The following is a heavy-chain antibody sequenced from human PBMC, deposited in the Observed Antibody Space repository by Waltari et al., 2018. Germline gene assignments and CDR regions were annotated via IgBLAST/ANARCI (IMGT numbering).Heavy chain of an antibody. Sequence: QVQLQESGPGLVKPSETLSLTCAVSGYSISSGYYWGWIRQPPGKGLEWIGSIYHSGSTYYNPSLKSRVTISVDTSKNQFSLKLSSVTAADTAVYYCVTQWLVPWYFDLWGRGTLVTVSS. V-gene: IGHV4-38-2*01. CDR1: GYSISSGYY. D-gene: IGHD6-19*01. CDR2: IYHSGST. J-gene: IGHJ2*01. CDR3: VTQWLVPWYFDL.